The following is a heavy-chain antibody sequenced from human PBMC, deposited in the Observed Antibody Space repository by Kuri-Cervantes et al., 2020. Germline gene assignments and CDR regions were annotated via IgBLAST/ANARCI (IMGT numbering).Heavy chain of an antibody. Sequence: SETLSLTCAVYGGSFSGYYWSWIRQPAGKGLEWIGEINHSGSTNYNPSLKSRVTISVDTSKNQFSLKLSSVTAADTAVYYCAREFSRTVTRGYYYYMDVWGKGTTVTVSS. CDR2: INHSGST. CDR3: AREFSRTVTRGYYYYMDV. D-gene: IGHD4-17*01. CDR1: GGSFSGYY. J-gene: IGHJ6*03. V-gene: IGHV4-34*01.